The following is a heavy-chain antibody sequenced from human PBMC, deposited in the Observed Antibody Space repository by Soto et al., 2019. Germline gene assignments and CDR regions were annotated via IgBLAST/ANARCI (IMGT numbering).Heavy chain of an antibody. CDR3: ARDRCSGGSCYYTAADYYYGMDV. Sequence: ASVKVSCKASGGTFSSYAISWVRQAPGQGLEWMGGIIPIFGTANYAQKFQGRVTITADESTSTAYMELSSLRSEDTAVYYCARDRCSGGSCYYTAADYYYGMDVWGQGTTVTVSS. CDR2: IIPIFGTA. V-gene: IGHV1-69*13. J-gene: IGHJ6*02. D-gene: IGHD2-15*01. CDR1: GGTFSSYA.